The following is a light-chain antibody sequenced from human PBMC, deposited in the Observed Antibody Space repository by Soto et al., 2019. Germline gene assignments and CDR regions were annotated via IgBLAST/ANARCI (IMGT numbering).Light chain of an antibody. CDR1: QSVSSSY. CDR2: GAS. J-gene: IGKJ2*01. Sequence: EIVLTQSPGTLSLSPGERATLSCRASQSVSSSYLAWYQQKPGQAPRLLIYGASSRATGIPDRFSGSGSGTDFTLTTSRLEPEDFAVYYCQQYGSSPNTFGQGTKLVIK. V-gene: IGKV3-20*01. CDR3: QQYGSSPNT.